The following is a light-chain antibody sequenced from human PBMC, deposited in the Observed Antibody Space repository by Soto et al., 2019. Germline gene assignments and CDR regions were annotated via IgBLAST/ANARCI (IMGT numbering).Light chain of an antibody. CDR2: EVS. V-gene: IGLV2-14*01. CDR3: SSYSSSSSLGV. CDR1: SSDVGGHNS. Sequence: QSALTQPASVSGSPGQSITISCTGTSSDVGGHNSVSWYQQLPGEAPKLMIYEVSNRPSGVSNRFSASKSGNTASLTISGLQAEDEADYYCSSYSSSSSLGVFGGGTKLTVL. J-gene: IGLJ2*01.